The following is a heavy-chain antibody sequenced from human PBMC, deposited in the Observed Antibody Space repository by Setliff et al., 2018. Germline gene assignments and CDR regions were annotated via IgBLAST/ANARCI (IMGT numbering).Heavy chain of an antibody. D-gene: IGHD3-3*01. CDR3: ARRTEYYNFWSGYYDY. Sequence: PSETLSLTCAVSGYSISSGNYWGWIRQPPGKGLEWIGSISHSGSAYYNPSLKSRVTISVDRSKNQFSLKLSSVTAADTAVYYCARRTEYYNFWSGYYDYWGQGTLVTVSS. V-gene: IGHV4-38-2*01. CDR2: ISHSGSA. CDR1: GYSISSGNY. J-gene: IGHJ4*02.